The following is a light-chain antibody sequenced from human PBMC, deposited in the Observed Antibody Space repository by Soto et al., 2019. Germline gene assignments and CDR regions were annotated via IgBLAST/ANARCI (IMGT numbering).Light chain of an antibody. CDR3: QHYGSSPRT. Sequence: EIVLTLSPGTLSLSPGERATLYCRASQSVSSTYLIWYQQKPGQAPRLLIYGTSSRATGIPDRFSGSGSGTDFTLTISRLEPEDFAVYYCQHYGSSPRTFGQGTKVDIK. CDR2: GTS. V-gene: IGKV3-20*01. CDR1: QSVSSTY. J-gene: IGKJ1*01.